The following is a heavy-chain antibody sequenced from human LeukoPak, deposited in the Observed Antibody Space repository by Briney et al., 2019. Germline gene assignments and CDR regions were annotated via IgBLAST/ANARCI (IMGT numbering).Heavy chain of an antibody. CDR1: GYTFTDYY. J-gene: IGHJ5*02. D-gene: IGHD2-15*01. CDR2: INPDNGGT. V-gene: IGHV1-2*02. Sequence: ASVKVSCKASGYTFTDYYIHWVRQAPGQGLEWMGWINPDNGGTNYAQRFQGRVTMTRDTSISTVYMELSRLRSDDTAVFYCTREARVGNWFDPWGQGTQVTVSS. CDR3: TREARVGNWFDP.